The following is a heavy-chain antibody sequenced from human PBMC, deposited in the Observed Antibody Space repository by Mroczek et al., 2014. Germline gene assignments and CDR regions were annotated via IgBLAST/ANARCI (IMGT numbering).Heavy chain of an antibody. J-gene: IGHJ5*02. CDR3: ARYSSVVVAATPRKNWFDP. V-gene: IGHV4-31*03. D-gene: IGHD2-15*01. Sequence: QVQLQQWGPGLVKPSQTLSLTCTVSGGSISSGGYYWSWIRQHPGKGLEWIGYIYYSGSTYYNPSLKSRVTISVDTSKNQFSLKLSSVTAADTAVYYCARYSSVVVAATPRKNWFDPWGQGTLVTVSS. CDR2: IYYSGST. CDR1: GGSISSGGYY.